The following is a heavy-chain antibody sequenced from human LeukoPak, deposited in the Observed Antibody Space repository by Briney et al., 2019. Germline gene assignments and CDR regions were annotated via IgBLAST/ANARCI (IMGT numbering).Heavy chain of an antibody. J-gene: IGHJ5*02. CDR2: VRANGDNT. CDR1: GFSFSTYV. D-gene: IGHD3-10*01. V-gene: IGHV3-23*01. CDR3: AREYYYGSDWFDP. Sequence: GGSLRLSCAASGFSFSTYVMSWVRQAPGKGLEWVSGVRANGDNTYYADSVKGRFTISRDNSKNTLYLQMNSLRAEDTAVYYCAREYYYGSDWFDPWGQGTLVTVSS.